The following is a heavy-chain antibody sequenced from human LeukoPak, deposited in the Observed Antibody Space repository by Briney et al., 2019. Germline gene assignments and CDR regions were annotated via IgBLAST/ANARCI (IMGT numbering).Heavy chain of an antibody. CDR1: GFTVSSNY. J-gene: IGHJ5*02. CDR2: IYSGGST. CDR3: ARSAVTGPGWIDP. D-gene: IGHD6-19*01. V-gene: IGHV3-53*01. Sequence: GGSLRLSCAASGFTVSSNYMTWVRKAPGKGLEWDSGIYSGGSTYYADSVKGRFTISRDNSKNTLYLQVNGLRGDDTAVYYCARSAVTGPGWIDPWGQGTLVTVSS.